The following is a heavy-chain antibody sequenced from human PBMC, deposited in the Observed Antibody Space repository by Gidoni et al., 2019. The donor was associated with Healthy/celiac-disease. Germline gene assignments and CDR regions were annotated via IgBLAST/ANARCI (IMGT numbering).Heavy chain of an antibody. D-gene: IGHD4-17*01. V-gene: IGHV3-30-3*01. Sequence: QVQLVESGGGVVQPGRSLRLSCAASGFTFSSYAMHWVRQAPGKGLEWVAVISYDGSNKYYADSVKGRFTISRDNSKNTLYLQMNSLRAEDTAVYYCARGPGFDYGDYVGHFQHWGQGTLVTVSS. CDR1: GFTFSSYA. CDR2: ISYDGSNK. J-gene: IGHJ1*01. CDR3: ARGPGFDYGDYVGHFQH.